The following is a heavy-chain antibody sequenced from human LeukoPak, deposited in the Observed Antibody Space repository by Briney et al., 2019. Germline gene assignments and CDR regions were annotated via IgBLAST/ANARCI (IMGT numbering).Heavy chain of an antibody. J-gene: IGHJ4*02. CDR1: GFTFDDYA. V-gene: IGHV3-9*01. D-gene: IGHD6-13*01. Sequence: PGRSLRLSCAASGFTFDDYAMHWVRQRPGKGLQWVSGISWNSDNIAYADSVKGRYTVSRDNAKNSLYLQMNSLRAEDTALYYCAKVGARKGTAVSGPFDYWGQGILVPV. CDR3: AKVGARKGTAVSGPFDY. CDR2: ISWNSDNI.